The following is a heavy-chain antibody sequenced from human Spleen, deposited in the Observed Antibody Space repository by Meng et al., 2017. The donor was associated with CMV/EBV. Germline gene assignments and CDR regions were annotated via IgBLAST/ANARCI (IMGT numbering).Heavy chain of an antibody. CDR3: ARGLISSRGYRGDAFDI. CDR2: INPNSDAT. V-gene: IGHV1-2*02. CDR1: GNRLDDFY. Sequence: ASVKVSCKASGNRLDDFYLHWVRQAPGHGLEWMGWINPNSDATKYAHNFQGRVTMTRDTSISTAYMELRRLRSDDTAVYYCARGLISSRGYRGDAFDIWGQGTMVTVSS. J-gene: IGHJ3*02. D-gene: IGHD3-22*01.